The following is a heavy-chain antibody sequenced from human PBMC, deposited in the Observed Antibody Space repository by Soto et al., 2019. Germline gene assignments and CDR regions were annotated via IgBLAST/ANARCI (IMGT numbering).Heavy chain of an antibody. J-gene: IGHJ5*02. D-gene: IGHD3-3*01. CDR2: INPKSGDT. Sequence: QVQLVQSGAEVKKPGASVKVSCKASGYTFADYYMHWVRQAPGQGLEWMGWINPKSGDTNYAQKFQGRGTMTRDTSIGTAYMELSRLRSDDTAVYYCARNNYNFWSTIRGDGKTWLDPWGQGTLVTVSS. V-gene: IGHV1-2*02. CDR1: GYTFADYY. CDR3: ARNNYNFWSTIRGDGKTWLDP.